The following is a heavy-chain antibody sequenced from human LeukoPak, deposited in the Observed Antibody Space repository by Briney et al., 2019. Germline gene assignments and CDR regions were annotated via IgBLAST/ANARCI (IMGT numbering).Heavy chain of an antibody. Sequence: SETLSLTCAVYGGSFSGYYWSWIRQPPGKGLEWIGEINHSGSTNYNPSLKSRVTISVDTSKNQFSLKLSSVTAADTAVYYCAYAEGYSSGGSCYYYYGMDVWGQGTTVTVSS. J-gene: IGHJ6*02. D-gene: IGHD2-15*01. CDR1: GGSFSGYY. CDR2: INHSGST. CDR3: AYAEGYSSGGSCYYYYGMDV. V-gene: IGHV4-34*01.